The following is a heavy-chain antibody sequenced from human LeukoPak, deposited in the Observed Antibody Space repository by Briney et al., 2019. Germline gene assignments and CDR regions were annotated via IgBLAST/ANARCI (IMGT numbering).Heavy chain of an antibody. CDR1: GGSLSSGDYY. CDR3: ARSFGDLVIYFDY. V-gene: IGHV4-30-4*01. CDR2: IYYRGST. D-gene: IGHD2-21*02. J-gene: IGHJ4*02. Sequence: SETLSLTCTVSGGSLSSGDYYWSWIRQPPGKGLEWIGYIYYRGSTYYNPSLKSRVTISVDTSKNQFSLKLSSVTAADTAVYYCARSFGDLVIYFDYWGQGTLVTVSS.